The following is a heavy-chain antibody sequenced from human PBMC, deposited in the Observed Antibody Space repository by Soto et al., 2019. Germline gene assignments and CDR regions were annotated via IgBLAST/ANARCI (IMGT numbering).Heavy chain of an antibody. CDR1: GGTVSSYS. Sequence: QVQLVQSGAEVKKPGSSVKVSCKASGGTVSSYSISWVRQAPGQGLEWMGRIIPILGIAKYAQKLQGRVPIPADNSTSTAYMEPRSLRSDDTAVYYCARGVATISGGDQYHDGMAVWGQVPTITVSS. D-gene: IGHD5-12*01. CDR2: IIPILGIA. CDR3: ARGVATISGGDQYHDGMAV. J-gene: IGHJ6*02. V-gene: IGHV1-69*02.